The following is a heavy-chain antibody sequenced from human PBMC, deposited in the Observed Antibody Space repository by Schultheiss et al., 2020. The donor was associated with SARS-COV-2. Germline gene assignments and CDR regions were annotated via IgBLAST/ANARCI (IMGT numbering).Heavy chain of an antibody. CDR3: TTYRGLLWFGELSSFDY. CDR2: IKSKTDGGTT. V-gene: IGHV3-15*01. CDR1: GFTFSNAW. Sequence: GGSLRLSCAASGFTFSNAWMSWVRQAPGKGLEWVGRIKSKTDGGTTDYAAPVKGRFTISRDDSKNTLYLQMNSLKTEDTAVYYCTTYRGLLWFGELSSFDYWGQGTLVTVSS. D-gene: IGHD3-10*01. J-gene: IGHJ4*02.